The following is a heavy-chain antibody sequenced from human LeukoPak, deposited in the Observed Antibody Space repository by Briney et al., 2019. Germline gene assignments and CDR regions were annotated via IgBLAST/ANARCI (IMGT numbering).Heavy chain of an antibody. CDR1: GGSISSGDYY. D-gene: IGHD3-10*01. CDR3: ARGGMVRGVKGAFDI. V-gene: IGHV4-30-4*01. CDR2: IYYSGST. J-gene: IGHJ3*02. Sequence: SETLSLTCTVSGGSISSGDYYWSWIRQPPGKGLEWIGYIYYSGSTYYNPSLKSRVTISVDTSKNQFSLKLSSATAADTAVYYCARGGMVRGVKGAFDIWGQGTMVTVSS.